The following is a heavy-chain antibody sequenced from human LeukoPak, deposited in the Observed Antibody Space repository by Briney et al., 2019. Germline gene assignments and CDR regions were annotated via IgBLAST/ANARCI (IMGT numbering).Heavy chain of an antibody. Sequence: SETLSLTCTLAGGSISSYYWSWIRQPPGEGREWIGYIYFRGSTNYNPSLKSRVTISVDTSKNQFSLKLSSVTAADTAVYYCASDNCSSTSCYNYYYYYGMDVWGQGTTVTVSS. CDR3: ASDNCSSTSCYNYYYYYGMDV. CDR1: GGSISSYY. J-gene: IGHJ6*02. V-gene: IGHV4-59*12. CDR2: IYFRGST. D-gene: IGHD2-2*01.